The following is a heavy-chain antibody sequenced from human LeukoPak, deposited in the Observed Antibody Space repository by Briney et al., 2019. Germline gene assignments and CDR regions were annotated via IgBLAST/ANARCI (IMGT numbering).Heavy chain of an antibody. CDR2: ISSNGGST. Sequence: GGSLRLSCAASGFTFSSYAMHWVRQAPGKGLEYVSAISSNGGSTYYANSVKGRFTISRDNSKNTPYLQMGSLRAEDMAVYYCASNTDCSSTSCYAKLAYWGQGTLVTVSS. CDR3: ASNTDCSSTSCYAKLAY. CDR1: GFTFSSYA. J-gene: IGHJ4*02. V-gene: IGHV3-64*01. D-gene: IGHD2-2*01.